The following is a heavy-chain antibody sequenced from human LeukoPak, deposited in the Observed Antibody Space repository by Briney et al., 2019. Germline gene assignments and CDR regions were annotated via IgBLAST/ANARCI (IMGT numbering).Heavy chain of an antibody. D-gene: IGHD3-3*01. Sequence: GGSLRLSCAASGFTFSNFEMIWVRQAPGKGLEWISYITSSGSTIYYADSVKGRSTISRDNAKNSLYLQMNSLRAEDTAVYYCARVGNYDSWSGYSSVAYWGQGTLVTVFS. CDR1: GFTFSNFE. CDR3: ARVGNYDSWSGYSSVAY. J-gene: IGHJ4*02. V-gene: IGHV3-48*03. CDR2: ITSSGSTI.